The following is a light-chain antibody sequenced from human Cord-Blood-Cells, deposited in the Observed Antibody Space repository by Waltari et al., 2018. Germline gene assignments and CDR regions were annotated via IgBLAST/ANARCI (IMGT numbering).Light chain of an antibody. CDR3: SSYTSSSTLV. Sequence: QSALTQPASVSGSPGQSITISCPGTSSDVGGYNYVSWYQQHPGKAPKLMIYDVSKRPSGVSNLFSGSNSGNTASLTISGLQAEDEADYYCSSYTSSSTLVFGGGTKLTVL. CDR1: SSDVGGYNY. CDR2: DVS. J-gene: IGLJ3*02. V-gene: IGLV2-14*01.